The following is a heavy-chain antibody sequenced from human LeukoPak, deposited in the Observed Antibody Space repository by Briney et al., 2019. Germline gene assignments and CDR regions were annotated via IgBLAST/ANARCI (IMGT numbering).Heavy chain of an antibody. V-gene: IGHV3-48*04. D-gene: IGHD1-1*01. CDR2: IGIDSGNT. J-gene: IGHJ4*02. CDR3: ARDHNYAFDN. CDR1: GFPFSDYS. Sequence: GGSLRLSCTASGFPFSDYSMNWVRQAPGKGLEWISCIGIDSGNTKYADSVRGRFTISADSAKNSLYLQMNSLRVEDTAVYYCARDHNYAFDNWGQGTLVSVSS.